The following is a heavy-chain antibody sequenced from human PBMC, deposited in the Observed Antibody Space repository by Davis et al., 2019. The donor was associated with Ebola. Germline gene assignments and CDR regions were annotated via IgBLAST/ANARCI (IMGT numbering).Heavy chain of an antibody. J-gene: IGHJ4*02. CDR3: IGDPNWELGY. D-gene: IGHD3-10*01. CDR1: GFTFSDYY. Sequence: PGGSLRLSCAASGFTFSDYYMSWIRQAPGKGLEWISYISIGGKNIHYADSVKGRFTVSRDNAKNSLYLQMTTLRAEDTAVYYCIGDPNWELGYWGQGTLVTVS. CDR2: ISIGGKNI. V-gene: IGHV3-11*01.